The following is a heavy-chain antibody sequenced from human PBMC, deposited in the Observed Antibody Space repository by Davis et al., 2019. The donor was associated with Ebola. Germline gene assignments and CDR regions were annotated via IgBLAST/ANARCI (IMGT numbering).Heavy chain of an antibody. CDR2: ISGYNGNT. D-gene: IGHD2-21*01. CDR1: GYIFTGYG. Sequence: ASVKVSCKASGYIFTGYGISWVRQAPGQGLEWMGWISGYNGNTKYVQKFQGRLTMTADTSTSTAYMELRSLTSDDTAVYYCAREELRCGGDCHVYWGQGALVTVSS. V-gene: IGHV1-18*01. J-gene: IGHJ4*02. CDR3: AREELRCGGDCHVY.